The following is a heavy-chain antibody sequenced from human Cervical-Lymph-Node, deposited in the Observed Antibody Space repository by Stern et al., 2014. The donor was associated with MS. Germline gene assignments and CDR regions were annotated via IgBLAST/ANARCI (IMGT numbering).Heavy chain of an antibody. D-gene: IGHD1-20*01. V-gene: IGHV3-74*02. Sequence: EVQLLESGGGLVQPGGSLRLSCEASGFTFSTDYMYWVRQAPGEGLVWVSRINTDGSSTAYAASVRGRFTISRDNAKNTLYMQMNSLRAEDTAVYYCDPYNWNYGMDVWGQGTTVTVSS. CDR2: INTDGSST. CDR1: GFTFSTDY. CDR3: DPYNWNYGMDV. J-gene: IGHJ6*02.